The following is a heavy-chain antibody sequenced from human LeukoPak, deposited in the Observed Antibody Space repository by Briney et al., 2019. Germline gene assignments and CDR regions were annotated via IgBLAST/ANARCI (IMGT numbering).Heavy chain of an antibody. V-gene: IGHV4-59*01. CDR2: IYDNGSP. CDR1: GGSLSSYY. CDR3: ARDGGRRGWFDP. Sequence: SETLSLTCTVSGGSLSSYYWTWMRHPPGKGLEWIGYIYDNGSPNYNPSLKSRVTISLDTSKNQFSLMLNSVTLADTAMYFCARDGGRRGWFDPWGQGTLVTVSS. J-gene: IGHJ5*02.